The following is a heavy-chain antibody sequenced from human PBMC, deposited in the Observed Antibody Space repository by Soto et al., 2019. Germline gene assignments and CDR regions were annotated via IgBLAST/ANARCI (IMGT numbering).Heavy chain of an antibody. D-gene: IGHD6-13*01. CDR1: GGSFSGYY. CDR2: INHSGST. Sequence: QVQLQQWGAGLLKPSETLSLTCAVYGGSFSGYYWSWIRQPPGKGLEWIGEINHSGSTNYNPSLKSRVTISVDTSKNQFSLKLSSVTAADTAVYYCVRALDAAAAGPFDYWGQGTLVTVSS. V-gene: IGHV4-34*01. J-gene: IGHJ4*02. CDR3: VRALDAAAAGPFDY.